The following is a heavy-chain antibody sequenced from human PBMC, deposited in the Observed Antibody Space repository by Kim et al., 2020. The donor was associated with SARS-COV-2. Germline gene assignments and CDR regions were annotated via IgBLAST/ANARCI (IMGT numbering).Heavy chain of an antibody. CDR3: ARDLNHGDNSEFAY. Sequence: ASVKVSCKASGYTFTNYDIHWVRQAPGQGLEWVGIVHRSGASPTYAQRFQGRAIMIRDTSTSTVYMELSGLRSEDTAMYYCARDLNHGDNSEFAYWGQGTLVIVSS. J-gene: IGHJ4*02. V-gene: IGHV1-46*01. D-gene: IGHD4-17*01. CDR2: VHRSGASP. CDR1: GYTFTNYD.